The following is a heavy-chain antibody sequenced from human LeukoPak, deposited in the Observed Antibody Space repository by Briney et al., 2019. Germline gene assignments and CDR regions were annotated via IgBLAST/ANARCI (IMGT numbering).Heavy chain of an antibody. Sequence: SETLSLTCAVYGGPFSGYYWSWIRQPPGKGLEWLGEINHSGSTNYNPSLKSRVTISVDTSKNQFSLKLSSVTAADTAVYYCARRIRRYYEQNWFDPWGQGTLVTVSS. J-gene: IGHJ5*02. V-gene: IGHV4-34*01. CDR3: ARRIRRYYEQNWFDP. CDR1: GGPFSGYY. CDR2: INHSGST. D-gene: IGHD3-22*01.